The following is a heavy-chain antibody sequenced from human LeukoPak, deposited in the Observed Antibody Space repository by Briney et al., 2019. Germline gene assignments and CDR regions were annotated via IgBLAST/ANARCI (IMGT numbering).Heavy chain of an antibody. J-gene: IGHJ5*02. V-gene: IGHV1-69*05. Sequence: ASVKVSCKASGGTFSSYAISWVRQAPGQGLEWMGGIIPIFGTANYAQKFQGRVTITTDESTSTAYMELSSLRSEDTAVYYCARGGGYSYGYNWFDPRGQGTLVTVSS. D-gene: IGHD5-18*01. CDR1: GGTFSSYA. CDR2: IIPIFGTA. CDR3: ARGGGYSYGYNWFDP.